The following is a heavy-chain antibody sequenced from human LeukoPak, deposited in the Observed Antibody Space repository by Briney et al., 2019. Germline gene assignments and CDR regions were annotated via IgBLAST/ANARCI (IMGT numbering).Heavy chain of an antibody. Sequence: PSETLSLSCTASGGSISGFYLSWVRQPAGKGLEWIGRIYTSGITNYSPSLKRRVTISVDKYKNQFALKLISVTAADTAVYYCAREAVPRSYYDSSGYYPNYYYYYHMDVWNKGTTVTASS. CDR1: GGSISGFY. J-gene: IGHJ6*03. CDR2: IYTSGIT. V-gene: IGHV4-4*07. D-gene: IGHD3-22*01. CDR3: AREAVPRSYYDSSGYYPNYYYYYHMDV.